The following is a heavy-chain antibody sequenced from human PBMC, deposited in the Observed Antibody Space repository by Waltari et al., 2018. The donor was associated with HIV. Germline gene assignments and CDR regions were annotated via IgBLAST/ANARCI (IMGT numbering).Heavy chain of an antibody. CDR1: GYRCNNYW. CDR2: IYPGDSET. CDR3: ATSYYFNMDV. Sequence: EVQLVQSGAEVKKPGESLKISCKGSGYRCNNYWIGWVRQMPGKGLELMGIIYPGDSETRYSPSFQGQVTISVDKSISTAYLQWSSLKASDTAMYFCATSYYFNMDVWGQGTTVTVSS. V-gene: IGHV5-51*01. J-gene: IGHJ6*02.